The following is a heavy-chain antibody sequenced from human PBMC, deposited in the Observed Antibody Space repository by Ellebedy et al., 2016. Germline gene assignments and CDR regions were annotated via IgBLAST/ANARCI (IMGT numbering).Heavy chain of an antibody. Sequence: SGPTLVKPTQTLTLTCTFSGFSLSSSGMCVGWIRQPPGKALEWLARIDWDDDKYYSPSLKSRLTISKETSKHQVVLTMTNMDPVETATYYWARNDGNSARDYVFDSWGQGTLVTVSS. CDR3: ARNDGNSARDYVFDS. J-gene: IGHJ4*02. V-gene: IGHV2-70*11. CDR1: GFSLSSSGMC. CDR2: IDWDDDK. D-gene: IGHD1-26*01.